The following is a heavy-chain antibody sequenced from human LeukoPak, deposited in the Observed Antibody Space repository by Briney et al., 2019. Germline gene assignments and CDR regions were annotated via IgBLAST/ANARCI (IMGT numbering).Heavy chain of an antibody. CDR2: INPNSGNT. CDR3: ARGPPTAQYFQH. D-gene: IGHD1-1*01. CDR1: GYTFTTYD. V-gene: IGHV1-8*03. Sequence: GASVKVSCKASGYTFTTYDINWVRQATGQVLQWMGWINPNSGNTGYAQKFQGRITITRNTSISTVYMELSSLRPEDTAVYYCARGPPTAQYFQHWGQGTLVAVSS. J-gene: IGHJ1*01.